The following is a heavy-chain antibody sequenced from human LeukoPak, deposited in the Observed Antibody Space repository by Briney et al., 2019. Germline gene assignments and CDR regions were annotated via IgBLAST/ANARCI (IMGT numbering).Heavy chain of an antibody. D-gene: IGHD3-10*01. CDR3: AIPPITMVRGVIKFPLDY. Sequence: GESLKISCKGSGYSFTSYWIGWVRQMPGKGLEWMGIIYPGDSDTRYSPSFQGQVTISADKSISTAYLQWSSLKASDTAMYYCAIPPITMVRGVIKFPLDYWGQGTLVTVSS. J-gene: IGHJ4*02. V-gene: IGHV5-51*01. CDR1: GYSFTSYW. CDR2: IYPGDSDT.